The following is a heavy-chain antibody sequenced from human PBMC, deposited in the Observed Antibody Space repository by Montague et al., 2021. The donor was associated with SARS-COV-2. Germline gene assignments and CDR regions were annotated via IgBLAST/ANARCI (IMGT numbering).Heavy chain of an antibody. CDR1: GGSISSGTYY. V-gene: IGHV4-61*02. D-gene: IGHD3-22*01. CDR2: ADTSGIT. CDR3: ASEVELGWLSYFDY. J-gene: IGHJ4*02. Sequence: TLSLTCTVSGGSISSGTYYWSWVRQPAGKGLEWIGRADTSGITTYNPSLGSRITISIDTSANQFSLNLRSVTAADTAVFFCASEVELGWLSYFDYWGQGTLVAVSS.